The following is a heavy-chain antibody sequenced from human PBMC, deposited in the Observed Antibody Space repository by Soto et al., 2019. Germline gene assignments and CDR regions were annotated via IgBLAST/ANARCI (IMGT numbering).Heavy chain of an antibody. V-gene: IGHV1-2*02. J-gene: IGHJ6*02. D-gene: IGHD6-6*01. CDR1: GYTFTGYY. Sequence: GASVKVYCKASGYTFTGYYMHWVRQAPGQGLEWMGWINPNSGGTNYAQKFQGRVTMTRDTSISTAYMELSRLRSDDTAVYYCARRPLQLAPYGMDVWGQGTTVTVSS. CDR3: ARRPLQLAPYGMDV. CDR2: INPNSGGT.